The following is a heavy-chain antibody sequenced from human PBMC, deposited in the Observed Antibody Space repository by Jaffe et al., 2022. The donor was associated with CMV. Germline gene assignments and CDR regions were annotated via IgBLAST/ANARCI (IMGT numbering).Heavy chain of an antibody. CDR1: GFTFSNYA. D-gene: IGHD6-19*01. J-gene: IGHJ4*02. V-gene: IGHV3-23*01. Sequence: EVQVLESGGGLVQPGGSLRLSCAASGFTFSNYAMSWVRQAPGKGLEWVSAISGSGSSTYYADSVKGRFSISRDNTKKTLSLEMKILRAEDTALYYCVKSLYSSNWQDFDYWGQGTLVTVSS. CDR2: ISGSGSST. CDR3: VKSLYSSNWQDFDY.